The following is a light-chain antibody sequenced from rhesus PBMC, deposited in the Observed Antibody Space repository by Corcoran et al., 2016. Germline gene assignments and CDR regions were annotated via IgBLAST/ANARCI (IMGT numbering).Light chain of an antibody. Sequence: DIQMTQSPSSLSASVGDRVTITCRASENVNNYLNWYQQNPGKAPNLLINKASSLQSGGPSRFIGSGSGTDYTFTISSLQPEDVATYYGQHGYGSPYSFGQGTKVEIK. CDR1: ENVNNY. V-gene: IGKV1-74*01. CDR2: KAS. J-gene: IGKJ2*01. CDR3: QHGYGSPYS.